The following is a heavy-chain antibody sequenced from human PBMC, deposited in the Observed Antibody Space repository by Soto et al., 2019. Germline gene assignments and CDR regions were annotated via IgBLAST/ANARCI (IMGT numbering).Heavy chain of an antibody. Sequence: PSETLSLTCAVYGGSFSGYYWSWIRQPPGKGLEWIGEINHSGSTNYNPSLKSRVTISVDTSKNQFSLKLSSVTAADTAVYYCARGGRLGIAAAGTYYYYGMDVWGQGTTVTVSS. CDR1: GGSFSGYY. V-gene: IGHV4-34*01. CDR3: ARGGRLGIAAAGTYYYYGMDV. CDR2: INHSGST. D-gene: IGHD6-13*01. J-gene: IGHJ6*02.